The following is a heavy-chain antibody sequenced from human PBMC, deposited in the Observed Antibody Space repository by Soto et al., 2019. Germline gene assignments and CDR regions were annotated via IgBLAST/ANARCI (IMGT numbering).Heavy chain of an antibody. D-gene: IGHD6-19*01. V-gene: IGHV4-34*01. CDR3: ASGRRYSSGQQVDY. Sequence: QVQLQQWGAGLLKPSETLSLTCAAYGGSFSGYYWSWIRQPPGKGLEWIGEINHSGSTNYNPSLKSRVTISVDTSKNQFSLKLSSVTAADTAVYYCASGRRYSSGQQVDYWGQGTLVTVSS. J-gene: IGHJ4*02. CDR1: GGSFSGYY. CDR2: INHSGST.